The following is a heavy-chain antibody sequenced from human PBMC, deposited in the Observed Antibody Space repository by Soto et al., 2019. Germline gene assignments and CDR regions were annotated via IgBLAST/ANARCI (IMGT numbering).Heavy chain of an antibody. CDR1: GGSFSGYY. Sequence: SETLSLTCAVYGGSFSGYYWSWIRQPPGKGLEWIGEINHSGSTNYNPSLKSRVTISVDTSKNQFSLKLSSVTAADTAVYYCARGIENWFDPWGQGTLVTVSS. V-gene: IGHV4-34*01. J-gene: IGHJ5*02. CDR2: INHSGST. CDR3: ARGIENWFDP.